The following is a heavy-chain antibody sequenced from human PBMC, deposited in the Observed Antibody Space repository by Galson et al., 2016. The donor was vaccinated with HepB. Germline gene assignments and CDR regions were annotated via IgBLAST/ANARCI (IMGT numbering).Heavy chain of an antibody. CDR2: ISSNGGST. Sequence: SLRLSCAASGFTFSSYAMHWVRQAPGKGLEDVSAISSNGGSTYYADSVKGRFTISRDNSKNTLYLQMSSLRVEDTAVFYCAKLLTSGHPVDYWGQGTLVTVSS. CDR1: GFTFSSYA. CDR3: AKLLTSGHPVDY. V-gene: IGHV3-64D*06. J-gene: IGHJ4*02. D-gene: IGHD3-10*01.